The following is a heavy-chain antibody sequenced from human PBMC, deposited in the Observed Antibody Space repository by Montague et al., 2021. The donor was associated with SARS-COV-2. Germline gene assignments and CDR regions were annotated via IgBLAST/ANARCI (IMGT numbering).Heavy chain of an antibody. V-gene: IGHV4-34*01. CDR3: ARGRQHFNMIVVVMTGGEYYLDY. D-gene: IGHD3-22*01. J-gene: IGHJ4*02. CDR2: INHRGTT. Sequence: SETLSLTCAVYGRSFSGYFWNWIRQPPGKGLEWIGEINHRGTTNYNPSLKSRVSISVDTSKNQFSLYLGSVTAADTAVYYCARGRQHFNMIVVVMTGGEYYLDYWGQGTLVTVSS. CDR1: GRSFSGYF.